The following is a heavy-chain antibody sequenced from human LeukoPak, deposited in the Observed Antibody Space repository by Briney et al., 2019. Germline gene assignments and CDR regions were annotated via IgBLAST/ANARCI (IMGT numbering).Heavy chain of an antibody. V-gene: IGHV4-39*01. J-gene: IGHJ3*02. CDR2: IYYSGST. CDR1: GGSFSGYY. Sequence: SETLSLTCAVYGGSFSGYYWGWLRQPPGKGLEWIGSIYYSGSTYYNPSLKSRITISVDTSKNQFSLKLSSVTAADTAVYYCARREGSFDIWGQGTMVTVSS. D-gene: IGHD1-26*01. CDR3: ARREGSFDI.